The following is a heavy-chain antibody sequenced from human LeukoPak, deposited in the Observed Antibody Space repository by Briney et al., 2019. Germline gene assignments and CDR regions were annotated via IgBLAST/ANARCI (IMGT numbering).Heavy chain of an antibody. CDR2: IIPIFDTP. CDR1: GYTFTSYG. Sequence: SVKVSCKASGYTFTSYGISWVRQAPGQGLEWMGGIIPIFDTPNFAQKFQGRVTITADKSTSTAYMELSRLRSEDTAVYYCARAVQVTTGGLFDYWGQGTLVTVSS. J-gene: IGHJ4*02. V-gene: IGHV1-69*06. D-gene: IGHD4-17*01. CDR3: ARAVQVTTGGLFDY.